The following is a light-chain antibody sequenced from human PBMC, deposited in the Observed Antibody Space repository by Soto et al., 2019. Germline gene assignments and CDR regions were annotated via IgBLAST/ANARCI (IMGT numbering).Light chain of an antibody. V-gene: IGKV3-11*01. J-gene: IGKJ5*01. CDR1: QSVSGY. Sequence: IVLTQSPATLSLSPGEAATLASRASQSVSGYIGWYQQKPGQAPRILIYADSNRATGIPARFSGSGSGTDFTLTISSLEPEDFSVYYCQQRYNWPITFGQGTRLEIK. CDR2: ADS. CDR3: QQRYNWPIT.